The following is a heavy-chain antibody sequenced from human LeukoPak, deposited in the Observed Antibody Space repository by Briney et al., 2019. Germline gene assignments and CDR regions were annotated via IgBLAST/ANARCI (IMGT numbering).Heavy chain of an antibody. D-gene: IGHD3-9*01. CDR1: GFTFDDYA. V-gene: IGHV3-9*01. J-gene: IGHJ4*02. Sequence: PGRSLRLSCAASGFTFDDYAMHWVRQAPGKGLEWVSGISWNSGSIGYADSVKGRLTISRDNAKNSLYLQMSSLRAEDTALYYCAKDREYDILTGYPGFDYWGQGTLVTVSS. CDR2: ISWNSGSI. CDR3: AKDREYDILTGYPGFDY.